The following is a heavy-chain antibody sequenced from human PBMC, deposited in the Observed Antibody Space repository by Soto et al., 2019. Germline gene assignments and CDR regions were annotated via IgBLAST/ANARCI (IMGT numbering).Heavy chain of an antibody. CDR3: AKHKLRGYYYGMDV. V-gene: IGHV3-23*01. CDR2: ISGSGGST. Sequence: GGSLRLSCAASGFTFSSYAMSWVRQAPGKGLEWVSAISGSGGSTYYADSVKGRFTISRDNSKNTLYLQMNSLRAEDTAVYYCAKHKLRGYYYGMDVWGQGTTVTVSS. CDR1: GFTFSSYA. D-gene: IGHD2-15*01. J-gene: IGHJ6*02.